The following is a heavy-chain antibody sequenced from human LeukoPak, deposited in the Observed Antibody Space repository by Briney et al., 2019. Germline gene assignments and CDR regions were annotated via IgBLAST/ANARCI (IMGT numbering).Heavy chain of an antibody. CDR2: IYYSGST. J-gene: IGHJ5*02. CDR3: ARGGDIVAATFCFFWFDP. V-gene: IGHV4-61*01. CDR1: GGSVSSGSYY. D-gene: IGHD2-15*01. Sequence: PSETLSLTCTVSGGSVSSGSYYWSWIRQPPGKGLEWIGYIYYSGSTNYNPSLKSRVTISLDTSKNQFSLKLNSVTAADTAVYYCARGGDIVAATFCFFWFDPWGQGTLVTVSS.